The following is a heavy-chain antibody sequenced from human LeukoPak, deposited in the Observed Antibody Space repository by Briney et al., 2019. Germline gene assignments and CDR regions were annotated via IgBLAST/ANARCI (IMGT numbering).Heavy chain of an antibody. Sequence: GSLRLSCAASGFTFDDFGMSWVRQAPGKGLEWVAFIRYDGSNKYYADSVKGRFTISRDNSKNTLYLQMNSLRAEDTAVYYCAKDRRPAGGYYMDVWGKGTTVTISS. CDR3: AKDRRPAGGYYMDV. CDR1: GFTFDDFG. J-gene: IGHJ6*03. D-gene: IGHD2-2*01. V-gene: IGHV3-30*02. CDR2: IRYDGSNK.